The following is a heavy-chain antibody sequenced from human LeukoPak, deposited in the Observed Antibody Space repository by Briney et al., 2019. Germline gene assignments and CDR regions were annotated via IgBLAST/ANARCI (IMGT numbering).Heavy chain of an antibody. Sequence: GRSVRLSCAASGFLLNSYAMHGVREAPGKGLEWVAVISFDGSNAYYADSVKGQFTISRDNSKNTLFLQMNSLRAEDTALYYCARTPEFDYWGQGTLVTVSS. CDR3: ARTPEFDY. CDR1: GFLLNSYA. J-gene: IGHJ4*02. D-gene: IGHD1-14*01. V-gene: IGHV3-30-3*01. CDR2: ISFDGSNA.